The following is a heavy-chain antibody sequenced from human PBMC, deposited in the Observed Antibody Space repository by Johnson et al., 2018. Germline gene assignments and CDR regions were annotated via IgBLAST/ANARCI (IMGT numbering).Heavy chain of an antibody. Sequence: VQLQESGGGLVHPGGSLRLSCAASGFTLSSPGMNWVRQAPGKGLEWISYISRSTTFVFYADSVRGRFTIPSDDAENSLFLQMNSLRPEDTAVYYCVGDRDYAFDIWGQGTMGTVSS. CDR1: GFTLSSPG. CDR2: ISRSTTFV. CDR3: VGDRDYAFDI. J-gene: IGHJ3*02. V-gene: IGHV3-48*01.